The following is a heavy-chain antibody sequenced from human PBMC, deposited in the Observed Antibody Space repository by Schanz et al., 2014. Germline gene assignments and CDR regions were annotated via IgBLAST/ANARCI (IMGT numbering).Heavy chain of an antibody. D-gene: IGHD3-10*01. Sequence: EVQLVESGGGLVQPGGSLRLSCAASGFTFSSYAMSWVRQAPGKGLEWVSVIGVDGTTIYYADSVKGRFTISRDNSKNSLYLQMNSLRAEDTAVYYCARIGGSVFDYWAQGTLVTDSS. J-gene: IGHJ4*02. CDR3: ARIGGSVFDY. CDR1: GFTFSSYA. V-gene: IGHV3-23*04. CDR2: IGVDGTTI.